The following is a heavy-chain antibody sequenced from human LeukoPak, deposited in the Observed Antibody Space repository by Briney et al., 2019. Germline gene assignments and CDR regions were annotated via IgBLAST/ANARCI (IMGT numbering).Heavy chain of an antibody. CDR3: TKEGIN. CDR1: GFTFDDHA. V-gene: IGHV3-9*01. Sequence: GRSLRLSCAASGFTFDDHAMHWVRQAPGKGPEWVSGISWNSDSIGYADSVKGRFTISRDNAKNSLYLQMISLRAEDTAFYYCTKEGINWGQGTLVTVSS. J-gene: IGHJ4*02. CDR2: ISWNSDSI.